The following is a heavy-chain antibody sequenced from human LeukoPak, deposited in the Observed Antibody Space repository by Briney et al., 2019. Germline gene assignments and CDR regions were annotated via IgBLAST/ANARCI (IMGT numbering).Heavy chain of an antibody. J-gene: IGHJ4*02. CDR2: TYYRSKWYN. CDR3: ARDQNTMVRGVIQKEPYYFDY. D-gene: IGHD3-10*01. V-gene: IGHV6-1*01. CDR1: GDSVSSNSAA. Sequence: SQTLSLTCAISGDSVSSNSAAWNWIRQSPSRGLEWLGRTYYRSKWYNDYAVSVKSRITINPDTSKNQFSLQLNSVTPEDTAVYYCARDQNTMVRGVIQKEPYYFDYWGQGTLVTVSS.